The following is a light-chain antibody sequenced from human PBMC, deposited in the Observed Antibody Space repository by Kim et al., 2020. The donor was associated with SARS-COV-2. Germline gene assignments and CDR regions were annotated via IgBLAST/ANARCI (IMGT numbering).Light chain of an antibody. CDR1: LGVRDY. J-gene: IGKJ1*01. CDR2: AAS. CDR3: QKYDSAPWT. V-gene: IGKV1-27*01. Sequence: ASVGDRVTITCRASLGVRDYLAWYQQKPGEVPKLLIYAASTLQSGVPLRFSGSGSGTDFTLNISDLQPEDAATYFCQKYDSAPWTFGQGTKVDIK.